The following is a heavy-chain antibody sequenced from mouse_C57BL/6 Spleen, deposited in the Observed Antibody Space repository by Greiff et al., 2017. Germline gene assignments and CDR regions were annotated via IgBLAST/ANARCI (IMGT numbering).Heavy chain of an antibody. J-gene: IGHJ2*01. CDR1: GFTFTDYY. V-gene: IGHV7-3*01. Sequence: EVKLMESGGGLVQPGGSLSLSCAASGFTFTDYYMSWVRQPPGKALEWLGFIRNKANGYTTEYSASVKGRFTISRDNSQSILYLQMNALRAEDSATYYCARFYYGNRRYYFDYWGQGTTLTVSS. D-gene: IGHD2-1*01. CDR2: IRNKANGYTT. CDR3: ARFYYGNRRYYFDY.